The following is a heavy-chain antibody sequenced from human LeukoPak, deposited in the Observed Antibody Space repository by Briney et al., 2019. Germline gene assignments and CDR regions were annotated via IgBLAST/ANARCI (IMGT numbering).Heavy chain of an antibody. CDR2: IKGDGSAK. J-gene: IGHJ3*02. D-gene: IGHD3-22*01. CDR1: GFAFSDSW. Sequence: GGSLRLSCAASGFAFSDSWMTWIRQAPGKGLEWVAFIKGDGSAKKYVDSVKGRFTISRDNAKNSLFLQMNSLRAEDTAVYYCAKFGYYDSSGHDAFDIWGQGTMVTVSS. CDR3: AKFGYYDSSGHDAFDI. V-gene: IGHV3-7*01.